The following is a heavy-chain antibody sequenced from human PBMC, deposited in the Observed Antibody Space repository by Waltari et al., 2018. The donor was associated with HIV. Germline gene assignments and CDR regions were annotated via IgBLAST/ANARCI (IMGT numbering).Heavy chain of an antibody. Sequence: QVQLVQSGAEVKKPGASVKVSCRASGHTFAGYSMHWVRQAPGQGIEWLGRNNPPSGDTFYAQKIQGRVTMTRDTSISTAYMELSRLRSDDTAVYYCARGSMTTVRYIAGATLDYFDYWGQGALVTVSS. D-gene: IGHD1-26*01. J-gene: IGHJ4*02. CDR1: GHTFAGYS. V-gene: IGHV1-2*02. CDR3: ARGSMTTVRYIAGATLDYFDY. CDR2: NNPPSGDT.